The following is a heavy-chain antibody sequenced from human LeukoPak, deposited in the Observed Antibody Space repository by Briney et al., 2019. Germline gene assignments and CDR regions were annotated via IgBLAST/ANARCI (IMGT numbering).Heavy chain of an antibody. J-gene: IGHJ3*02. CDR1: GGPISSYY. D-gene: IGHD3-9*01. V-gene: IGHV4-59*08. Sequence: SETLSLTCTVSGGPISSYYWSWIRQPPGKGLEWIGYIYYSGSTNYNPSLKSRVTISVDTSKNQFSLKLSSVTAADTAVYYCARRILTGYYSPLNTDAFDIWGQGTMVTVSS. CDR3: ARRILTGYYSPLNTDAFDI. CDR2: IYYSGST.